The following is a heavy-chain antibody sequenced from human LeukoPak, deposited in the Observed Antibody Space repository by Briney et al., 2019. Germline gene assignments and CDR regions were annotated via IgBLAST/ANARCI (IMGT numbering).Heavy chain of an antibody. V-gene: IGHV3-7*01. Sequence: GGSLRLSCAASGFTFSSYWISWVRQAPGKGLEWVANIKQDGSEKYYVDSVKGRFTISRDNAKNSLYLQMNSLRGEDTAVYYCARVSCTNGICYGFDYWGQGTLVTVSS. J-gene: IGHJ4*02. D-gene: IGHD2-8*01. CDR2: IKQDGSEK. CDR3: ARVSCTNGICYGFDY. CDR1: GFTFSSYW.